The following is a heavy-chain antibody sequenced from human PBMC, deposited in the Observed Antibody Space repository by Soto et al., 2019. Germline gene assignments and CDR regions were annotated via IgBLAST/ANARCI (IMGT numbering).Heavy chain of an antibody. J-gene: IGHJ3*02. D-gene: IGHD2-15*01. CDR3: ASANIVVVVADDAFDI. CDR1: GYTFTSYA. CDR2: INGGNGNT. Sequence: QVQLVQSGAEVKKPGASVKVSGKASGYTFTSYAMHWVRQAPGQRLEWMGWINGGNGNTKYSQKFQGRVTITRDTSASTAYMELSSLRSEDTAVYYCASANIVVVVADDAFDIWGQGTMVTVSS. V-gene: IGHV1-3*01.